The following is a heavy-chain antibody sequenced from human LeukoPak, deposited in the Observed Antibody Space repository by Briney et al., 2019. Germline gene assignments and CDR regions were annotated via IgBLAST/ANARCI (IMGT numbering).Heavy chain of an antibody. J-gene: IGHJ4*02. Sequence: GGSLRLSYAASGFTFSSYAVSWVRQAPGKGLEWVSGIVGGGGSSYYADSVKGRFTISRDNSKNTLYLQMNSLRAEDTAVYYCAKDYYDSSGYYYPPLDYWGQGTLVTVSS. D-gene: IGHD3-22*01. V-gene: IGHV3-23*01. CDR2: IVGGGGSS. CDR1: GFTFSSYA. CDR3: AKDYYDSSGYYYPPLDY.